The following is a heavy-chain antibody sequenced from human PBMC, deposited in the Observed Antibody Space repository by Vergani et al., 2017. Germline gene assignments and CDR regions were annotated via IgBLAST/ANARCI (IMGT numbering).Heavy chain of an antibody. CDR3: ACEEPRHWSNSWARFDY. D-gene: IGHD6-13*01. CDR1: NFFISSNAYY. CDR2: LHHNGAT. Sequence: QVQLKESGPGLVKPSETLSLTCTVSNFFISSNAYYWGWIRQAPGRGLEWIGSLHHNGATSHNPSLRSLVTMSVDTYKNQFSLSLNSVTAADTAIYYWACEEPRHWSNSWARFDYGGLGIPVTVSS. J-gene: IGHJ4*02. V-gene: IGHV4-38-2*02.